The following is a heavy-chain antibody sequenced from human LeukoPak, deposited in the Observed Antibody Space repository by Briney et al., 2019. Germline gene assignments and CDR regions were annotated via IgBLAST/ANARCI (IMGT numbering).Heavy chain of an antibody. CDR2: FYYCVST. Sequence: SEPLTLPCTVSGGPIRRYLWRWLPEPPGKGLEGIGYFYYCVSTNYNPSLKSRATKSVDTSKNQYSLKLSSVTAADTAVYYCARGSDHYDSSGYRYFDLWGRGTLATVPS. D-gene: IGHD3-22*01. V-gene: IGHV4-59*13. CDR3: ARGSDHYDSSGYRYFDL. CDR1: GGPIRRYL. J-gene: IGHJ2*01.